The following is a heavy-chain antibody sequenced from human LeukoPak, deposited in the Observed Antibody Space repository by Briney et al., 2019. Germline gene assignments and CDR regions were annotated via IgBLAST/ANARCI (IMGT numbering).Heavy chain of an antibody. CDR3: ARHWVRQQQPHSTNWFDP. J-gene: IGHJ5*02. D-gene: IGHD6-13*01. CDR1: GGSISSGGYS. CDR2: IYHSGST. Sequence: PSQTLSLTCAVSGGSISSGGYSWSWIRQPPGKGLEWIGYIYHSGSTYYNPSLKSRVTISVDTSKNQFSLKLSSVTAADTAVYYCARHWVRQQQPHSTNWFDPWGQGTLVTVSS. V-gene: IGHV4-30-2*05.